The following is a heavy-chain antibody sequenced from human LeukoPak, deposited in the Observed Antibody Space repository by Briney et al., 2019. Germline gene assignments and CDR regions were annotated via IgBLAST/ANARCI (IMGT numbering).Heavy chain of an antibody. CDR3: ARGFDYDSSGYYDAFDI. CDR2: INPNSGGT. D-gene: IGHD3-22*01. Sequence: ASVKVSCKASGYTLIGYYMHWVRQAPGQGLEWMGWINPNSGGTNYAQKFQGRVTMTRDTSISTAYMELSRLRSDDTAVYYCARGFDYDSSGYYDAFDIWGQGTMVTVSS. J-gene: IGHJ3*02. V-gene: IGHV1-2*02. CDR1: GYTLIGYY.